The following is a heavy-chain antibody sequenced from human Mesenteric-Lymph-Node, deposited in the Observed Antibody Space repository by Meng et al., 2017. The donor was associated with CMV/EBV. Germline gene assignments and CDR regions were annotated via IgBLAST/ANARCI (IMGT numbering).Heavy chain of an antibody. D-gene: IGHD2-21*01. V-gene: IGHV3-74*01. Sequence: GGSLRLSCAASGFIFSRYWMHWVRQAPGKGLVWVSRINTDGSNTDYADSVKGRFTISRDDAKNSLYLQVNSLRAEDTAVYYCARGIPPYGINAWGQGTTVTVSS. CDR3: ARGIPPYGINA. CDR1: GFIFSRYW. J-gene: IGHJ6*02. CDR2: INTDGSNT.